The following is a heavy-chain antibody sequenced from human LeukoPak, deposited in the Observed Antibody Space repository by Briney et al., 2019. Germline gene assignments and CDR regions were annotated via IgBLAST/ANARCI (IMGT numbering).Heavy chain of an antibody. Sequence: GGSLRLSCAASGFTFSSYSMNWVRQAPGKGLEWVSYIGSSRSVIYYADSVKGRFTISRDNSKNTLYLQMNSLRAEDTAVYYCTLRDYWGQGTLVTVSS. J-gene: IGHJ4*02. V-gene: IGHV3-48*01. CDR2: IGSSRSVI. CDR1: GFTFSSYS. CDR3: TLRDY.